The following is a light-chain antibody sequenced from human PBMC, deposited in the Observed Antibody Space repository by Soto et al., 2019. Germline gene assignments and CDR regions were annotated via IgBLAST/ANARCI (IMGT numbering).Light chain of an antibody. CDR3: QQRYIGLT. CDR1: QSVSRY. CDR2: DAS. V-gene: IGKV3-11*01. Sequence: EIVLTQSPVTLSLSPGERATLSCRASQSVSRYLAWYQQKPGQAPRLLVYDASNRATGIPARFSGSGSGTDFTLTISSLEPEEFAVYYCQQRYIGLTFGGGTKVEMK. J-gene: IGKJ4*01.